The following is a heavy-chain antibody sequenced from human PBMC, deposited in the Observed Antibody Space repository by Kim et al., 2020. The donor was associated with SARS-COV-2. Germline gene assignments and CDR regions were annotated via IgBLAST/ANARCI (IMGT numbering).Heavy chain of an antibody. D-gene: IGHD3-10*01. CDR2: IFHSGST. V-gene: IGHV4-31*03. CDR3: ARDSPFGSWPVDNYHG. Sequence: SETLSLTCTVSGGSISSGGYYWSWIRQHPGKGLEWIGYIFHSGSTYYNPSLKSRASISINTSKNQFFLNLASMTAADTAVYYCARDSPFGSWPVDNYHG. J-gene: IGHJ6*01. CDR1: GGSISSGGYY.